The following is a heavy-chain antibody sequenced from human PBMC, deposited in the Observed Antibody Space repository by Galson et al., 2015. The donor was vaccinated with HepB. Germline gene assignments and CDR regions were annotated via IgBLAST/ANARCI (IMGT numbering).Heavy chain of an antibody. CDR3: AKDVYSWGAVGTIDY. V-gene: IGHV3-30*18. J-gene: IGHJ4*02. CDR2: ISPDGSYR. D-gene: IGHD6-13*01. Sequence: SLRLSCAASGFNFNDYAMHWVRQAPGKGLEWLAAISPDGSYRPYADSVKGQFTISRDNSDNTLSLQMNSLRPEDTAIYYCAKDVYSWGAVGTIDYWGRGTLVTVSS. CDR1: GFNFNDYA.